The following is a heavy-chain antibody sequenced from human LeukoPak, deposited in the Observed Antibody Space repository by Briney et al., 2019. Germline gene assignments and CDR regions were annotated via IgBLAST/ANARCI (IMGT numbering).Heavy chain of an antibody. V-gene: IGHV4-30-4*01. CDR3: ARDSYCSGGSCQQYNWFDP. J-gene: IGHJ5*02. CDR1: GGSISSGDYY. CDR2: IYYSGST. Sequence: SQTLSLTCTVSGGSISSGDYYWSWIRQPPGKGLEWIGYIYYSGSTYYNPSLKSRVTISVDTSKNQFSLKLSSVTAADTAVYYCARDSYCSGGSCQQYNWFDPWAREPWSPSPQ. D-gene: IGHD2-15*01.